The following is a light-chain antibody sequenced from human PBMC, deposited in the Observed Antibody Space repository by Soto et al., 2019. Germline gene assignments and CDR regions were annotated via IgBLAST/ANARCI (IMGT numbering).Light chain of an antibody. CDR1: QSISRY. V-gene: IGKV1-39*01. Sequence: DIQMAQSPPSLSASVGDRVIITCRASQSISRYLNWYRRKPGKAPKLLIHAASSLQSGVPSRFSGSGSGTDFTLTISSLQPEDFANYYCQQSYSIPWTFGQGTKVEIK. CDR3: QQSYSIPWT. J-gene: IGKJ1*01. CDR2: AAS.